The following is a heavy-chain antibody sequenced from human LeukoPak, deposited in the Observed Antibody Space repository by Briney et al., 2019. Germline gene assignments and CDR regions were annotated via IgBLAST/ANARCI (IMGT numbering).Heavy chain of an antibody. D-gene: IGHD3-22*01. J-gene: IGHJ4*02. Sequence: GASVKVSCKVSGYTLTELSMHWVRQAPGKGLEWMGGFDPEDGETIYAQKFQGRVTMTEDTSTDTAYMELSSLRSEDTGVYYCPTRPITMIVGRGWYFDYWGQGTLVTVSS. CDR1: GYTLTELS. CDR3: PTRPITMIVGRGWYFDY. V-gene: IGHV1-24*01. CDR2: FDPEDGET.